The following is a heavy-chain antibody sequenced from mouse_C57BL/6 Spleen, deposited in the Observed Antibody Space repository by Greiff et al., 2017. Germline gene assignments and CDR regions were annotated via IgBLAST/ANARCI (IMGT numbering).Heavy chain of an antibody. D-gene: IGHD3-2*02. CDR1: GYTFTSYW. V-gene: IGHV1-69*01. J-gene: IGHJ2*01. CDR3: ARALQLRLNYFDY. CDR2: IDPSDSYT. Sequence: QVQLQQPGAELVMPGASVQLSCKASGYTFTSYWMHWVKQRPGQGLEWIGEIDPSDSYTTYNQKFKGKSTLTVDKSSSTAYMQLSSLTSEDSAVYDCARALQLRLNYFDYWGKGTTLTVSS.